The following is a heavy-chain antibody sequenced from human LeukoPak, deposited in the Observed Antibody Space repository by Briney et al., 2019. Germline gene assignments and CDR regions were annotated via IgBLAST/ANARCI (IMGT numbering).Heavy chain of an antibody. J-gene: IGHJ6*03. CDR1: GYTFTSYG. V-gene: IGHV1-18*01. CDR3: ARDNEYSSSLNYYYYYMDV. D-gene: IGHD6-13*01. CDR2: ISAYNGNT. Sequence: WASVKVSCKASGYTFTSYGISWVRQAPGQGLEWMGWISAYNGNTNYAQKLQGRVTMTTDTSTSTAYMELRSLRSDDTAVYYCARDNEYSSSLNYYYYYMDVWGKGTTVTVSS.